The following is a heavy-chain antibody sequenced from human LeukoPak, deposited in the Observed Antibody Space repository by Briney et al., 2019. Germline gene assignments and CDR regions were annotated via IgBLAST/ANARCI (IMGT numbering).Heavy chain of an antibody. J-gene: IGHJ5*02. CDR2: IERGGSET. CDR1: GFLFENYR. D-gene: IGHD1-26*01. CDR3: VRAVGQTYWSDP. Sequence: GGSLRLSCAASGFLFENYRMNWVRQAPGKGLEWVSSIERGGSETFYTYSVKGRFSISRDDGKNSVFLQMNSLRAEDTAVYYCVRAVGQTYWSDPWGQGTLVTVSS. V-gene: IGHV3-21*01.